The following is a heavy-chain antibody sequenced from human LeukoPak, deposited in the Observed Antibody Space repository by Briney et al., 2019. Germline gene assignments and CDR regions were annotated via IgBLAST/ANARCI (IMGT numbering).Heavy chain of an antibody. CDR3: ARDLSMVRGVIRPPFGY. V-gene: IGHV1-46*01. J-gene: IGHJ4*02. D-gene: IGHD3-10*01. CDR1: GYTFTGYY. Sequence: ASVKVSCKASGYTFTGYYMHWVRQAPGQGLEWMGIINPSGGSTSYAQKFQGRVTMTRDTSTSTVYMELSSLRSEDTAAYYCARDLSMVRGVIRPPFGYWGQGTLVTVSS. CDR2: INPSGGST.